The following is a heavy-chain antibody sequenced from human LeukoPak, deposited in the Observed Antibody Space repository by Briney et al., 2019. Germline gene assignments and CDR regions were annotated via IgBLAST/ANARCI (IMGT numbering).Heavy chain of an antibody. CDR3: ARDKYYYGSGSFDY. CDR2: ISSNSSYI. D-gene: IGHD3-10*01. V-gene: IGHV3-11*06. Sequence: GGSLRLSCAASGFTFSDYYMSWIRQAPGKGLEWVSSISSNSSYIYYADSVKGRFTISRDNAKNSLYLQMNSLRAEDTAVYYCARDKYYYGSGSFDYWGQGTLVTVSS. J-gene: IGHJ4*02. CDR1: GFTFSDYY.